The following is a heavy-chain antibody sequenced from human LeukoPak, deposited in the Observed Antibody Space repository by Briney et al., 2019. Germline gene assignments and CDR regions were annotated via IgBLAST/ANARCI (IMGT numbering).Heavy chain of an antibody. CDR3: ARGNRYCSSTSCYSNWFGP. D-gene: IGHD2-2*01. Sequence: SETLSLTCAVYGGSFSGYYWSWIRQPPGKGLEWIGEINHSGSTNYNPSLKSRVTISVDTSKNQFSLKLSSVTAADTAVYYCARGNRYCSSTSCYSNWFGPWGQGTLVTVSS. J-gene: IGHJ5*02. CDR2: INHSGST. CDR1: GGSFSGYY. V-gene: IGHV4-34*01.